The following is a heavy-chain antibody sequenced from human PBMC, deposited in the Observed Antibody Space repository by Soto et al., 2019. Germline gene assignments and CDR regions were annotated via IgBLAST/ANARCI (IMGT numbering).Heavy chain of an antibody. Sequence: QEQLVESGGGVVQPGRSLRLSCVASGFTFSNYGIHWVRQAPGKGLEWVAIIWYEGENKYYSDNVKGRFTIARDKSRSTVSLQMNSRRGDDTAVYCCARESSTLYAMDVWGQGTTVTVSS. CDR3: ARESSTLYAMDV. D-gene: IGHD2-8*01. CDR2: IWYEGENK. CDR1: GFTFSNYG. J-gene: IGHJ6*02. V-gene: IGHV3-33*01.